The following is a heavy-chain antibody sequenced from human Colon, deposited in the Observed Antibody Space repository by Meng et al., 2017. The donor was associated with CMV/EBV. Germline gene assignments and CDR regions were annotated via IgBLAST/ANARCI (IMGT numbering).Heavy chain of an antibody. V-gene: IGHV3-7*01. D-gene: IGHD2-2*02. Sequence: GESLKISCAASGFSFSTYWMTWVRQAPGKRLEWVAKIKQDGSEKDYVDSVKGRFTISRDNAKKTVYLQINGLRAEDTAVYYCARVFFCSTTNCYTGLDYFDYWGQGTLVTVSS. CDR3: ARVFFCSTTNCYTGLDYFDY. J-gene: IGHJ4*02. CDR1: GFSFSTYW. CDR2: IKQDGSEK.